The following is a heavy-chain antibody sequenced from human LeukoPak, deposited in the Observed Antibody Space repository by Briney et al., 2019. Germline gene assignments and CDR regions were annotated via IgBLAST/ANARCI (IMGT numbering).Heavy chain of an antibody. CDR3: ARDLSSTSCYTCYYYMDV. CDR2: ISSSSSYI. Sequence: NPGGSLRLSCAASGFTFSSYSMNWVRQAPGKGLEWVSSISSSSSYIYYADSVNGRFTISRDNAKNSLYLQMNSLRAEDTAVYYCARDLSSTSCYTCYYYMDVWGKGTTVTVSS. D-gene: IGHD2-2*02. V-gene: IGHV3-21*01. CDR1: GFTFSSYS. J-gene: IGHJ6*03.